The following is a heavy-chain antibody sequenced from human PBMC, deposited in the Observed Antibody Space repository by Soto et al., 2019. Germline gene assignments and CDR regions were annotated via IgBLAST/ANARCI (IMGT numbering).Heavy chain of an antibody. V-gene: IGHV4-39*01. CDR3: ARGLTTVTPATIKAHYYGMDV. CDR2: IYNSGST. J-gene: IGHJ6*02. Sequence: TLSLTCTVSGGSISSNYYYWGCIRQPPGKGLEWIGNIYNSGSTYYNPSLKSRVTISVDTSKNQFSLKLRSVTAADTAVYYCARGLTTVTPATIKAHYYGMDVWGQGTTVTVSS. CDR1: GGSISSNYYY. D-gene: IGHD4-4*01.